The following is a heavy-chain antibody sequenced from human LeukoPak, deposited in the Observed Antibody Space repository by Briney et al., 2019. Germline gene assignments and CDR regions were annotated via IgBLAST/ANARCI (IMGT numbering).Heavy chain of an antibody. CDR1: GFTFSYYS. CDR3: AKDFVGLYSGYDSVEGVIN. D-gene: IGHD5-12*01. Sequence: GGSLRLSCAASGFTFSYYSMNWVRQAPGKGLEWVSSISSSSGYIYYADSVKGRFTISRDNAKNSPYLQMNSLRAEDTAVYYCAKDFVGLYSGYDSVEGVINWGQGTLVTVSS. J-gene: IGHJ4*02. V-gene: IGHV3-21*01. CDR2: ISSSSGYI.